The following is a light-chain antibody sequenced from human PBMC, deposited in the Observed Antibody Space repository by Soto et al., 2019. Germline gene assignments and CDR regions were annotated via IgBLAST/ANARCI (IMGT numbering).Light chain of an antibody. Sequence: SALTQPASVSGSPGQSITISCAGTSDDVGAYKYVSWYQQHPGKAPQLLIYEATNRPSGISGRFSASKSGNTASLTISGLQAEDEADYYCSSYSRNTLFVFGSGTEVTV. J-gene: IGLJ1*01. CDR3: SSYSRNTLFV. CDR1: SDDVGAYKY. CDR2: EAT. V-gene: IGLV2-14*01.